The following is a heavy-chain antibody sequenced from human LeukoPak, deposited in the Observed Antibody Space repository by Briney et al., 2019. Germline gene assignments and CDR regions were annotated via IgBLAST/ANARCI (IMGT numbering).Heavy chain of an antibody. D-gene: IGHD5-18*01. Sequence: SETLSLTCTVSGGSISSGSYYWSWIRQPAGKGLEWIGRIYTSGSTNYNPSLKSRVTISVDTSKNQFSLKLSSVTAADTAVYYCARDFRGYSYVSYYYYMDVWGKGTTVTTSS. CDR3: ARDFRGYSYVSYYYYMDV. CDR1: GGSISSGSYY. V-gene: IGHV4-61*02. J-gene: IGHJ6*03. CDR2: IYTSGST.